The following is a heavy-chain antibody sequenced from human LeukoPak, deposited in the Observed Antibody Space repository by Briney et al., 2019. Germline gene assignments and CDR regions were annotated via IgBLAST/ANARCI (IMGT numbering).Heavy chain of an antibody. D-gene: IGHD2/OR15-2a*01. CDR2: TYYRSKWYN. V-gene: IGHV6-1*01. Sequence: SQTLSLTCAISGDSVSSNSAAWNWIRQSPSGGLEWLGRTYYRSKWYNDYAVSVKSRITFNPDRSENQASLQMNSVTPEDTAVYYCARETTSLFDSWGQGTLVTVSS. CDR1: GDSVSSNSAA. J-gene: IGHJ4*02. CDR3: ARETTSLFDS.